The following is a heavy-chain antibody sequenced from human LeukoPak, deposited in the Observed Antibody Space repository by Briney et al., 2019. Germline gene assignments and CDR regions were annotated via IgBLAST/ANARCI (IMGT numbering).Heavy chain of an antibody. CDR2: ITSSGNTT. Sequence: GGSLRLSCAASGFTFSFYAMSWVRQAPGKGLEWVAGITSSGNTTYYADPVKGRFTISRDNPRNILYLQMNSLRADDTAVYYCASWVPDRGFDYWGQGTLVTVSS. CDR1: GFTFSFYA. J-gene: IGHJ4*02. D-gene: IGHD3-10*01. CDR3: ASWVPDRGFDY. V-gene: IGHV3-23*01.